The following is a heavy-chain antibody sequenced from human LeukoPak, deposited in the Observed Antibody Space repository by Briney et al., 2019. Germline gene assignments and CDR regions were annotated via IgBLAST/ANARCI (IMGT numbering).Heavy chain of an antibody. CDR2: IRSKANSYAT. V-gene: IGHV3-73*01. CDR3: TGGNSIARGY. J-gene: IGHJ4*02. D-gene: IGHD4-23*01. Sequence: PGGSLRLSCAASGFTFSSYAMHWVRQASGKGLEWVGRIRSKANSYATAYAASVKGRFTISRDDSKNTAYLQMNSLKTEDPAVYYCTGGNSIARGYWGQGTLVTVSS. CDR1: GFTFSSYA.